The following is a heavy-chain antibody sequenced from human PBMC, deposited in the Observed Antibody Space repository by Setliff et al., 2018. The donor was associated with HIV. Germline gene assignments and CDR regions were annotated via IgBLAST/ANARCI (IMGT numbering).Heavy chain of an antibody. D-gene: IGHD5-12*01. CDR1: GDSSSNDY. Sequence: SETLSLTCTVSGDSSSNDYWTWVRQPPGKGLEWIGNIHTSGTTKYNPSLNSRVTISVDMSKSQFSLRLSSVTAADTAMYYCARQPRWLQFPRYFDYWGQGTLVTVSS. CDR3: ARQPRWLQFPRYFDY. J-gene: IGHJ4*02. CDR2: IHTSGTT. V-gene: IGHV4-59*08.